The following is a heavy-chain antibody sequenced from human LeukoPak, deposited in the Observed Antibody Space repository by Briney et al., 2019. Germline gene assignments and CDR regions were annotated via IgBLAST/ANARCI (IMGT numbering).Heavy chain of an antibody. CDR1: GQSVSGSRSY. CDR3: AKEPDGIRFDP. V-gene: IGHV4-34*12. Sequence: PSETLSLTCAAYGQSVSGSRSYWACIRQPPETGLEWIGNVLLSARPTYNPALESRVSISMDSSKNQFSLTLTSVTAADTAVYYCAKEPDGIRFDPSGQGTLVTVSS. D-gene: IGHD1-14*01. CDR2: VLLSARP. J-gene: IGHJ5*02.